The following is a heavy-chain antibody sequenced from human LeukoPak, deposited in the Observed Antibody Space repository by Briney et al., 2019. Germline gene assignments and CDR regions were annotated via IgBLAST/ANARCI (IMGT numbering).Heavy chain of an antibody. CDR2: ISGSGGST. CDR3: AKGGSYRSQPYFDY. CDR1: GFTFSSYG. J-gene: IGHJ4*02. V-gene: IGHV3-23*01. D-gene: IGHD3-16*02. Sequence: QPGGSLRLSCAASGFTFSSYGMSWVRQAPGKGLEWVSAISGSGGSTYYADSVKGRFTISRDNSKNTVYLQMNSLRAEDTAVYYCAKGGSYRSQPYFDYWGQGTPVTVSS.